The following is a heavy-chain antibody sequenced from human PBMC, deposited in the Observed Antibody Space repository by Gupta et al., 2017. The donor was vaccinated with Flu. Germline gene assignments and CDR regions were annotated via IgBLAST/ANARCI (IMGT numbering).Heavy chain of an antibody. J-gene: IGHJ4*02. CDR2: IFYNGNT. D-gene: IGHD6-19*01. Sequence: QVPLQESGPRLVKPTEALSLTCSASGGSITTYYWSWFRQSPEKGLEWIGDIFYNGNTNYNPSLTSRVTISVDTSKNQFSLKLRSVSAADTAVYYCARGRGQWLLVYFDHWGQGTLVTVSS. CDR3: ARGRGQWLLVYFDH. CDR1: GGSITTYY. V-gene: IGHV4-59*01.